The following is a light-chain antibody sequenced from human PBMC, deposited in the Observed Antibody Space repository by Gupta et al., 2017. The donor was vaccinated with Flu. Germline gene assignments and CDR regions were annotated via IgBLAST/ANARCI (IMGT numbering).Light chain of an antibody. CDR1: QTVSSHW. V-gene: IGKV3-20*01. CDR3: HQNSTPYT. Sequence: EIVLTQPSGTLSLSPGQRATLSCRTTQTVSSHWLACYQQKPGQAPRLLFYGASNRATGIPDRFSGSASGADFTLTISRQEPEDFAVYFCHQNSTPYTFGQGTKLEIK. J-gene: IGKJ2*01. CDR2: GAS.